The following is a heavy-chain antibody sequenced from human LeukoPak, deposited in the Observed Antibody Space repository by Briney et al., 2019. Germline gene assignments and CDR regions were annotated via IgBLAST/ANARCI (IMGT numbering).Heavy chain of an antibody. V-gene: IGHV4-39*01. CDR3: TRHFPDILTGYSPDYFDY. Sequence: SEALSLTCTVSGGSISSSSYYWGWIRQPPGKGLEWIGSIYYSGSTYYNPSLKSRVTISVDTSKNQFSLKLSSVTAADTAVYYCTRHFPDILTGYSPDYFDYWGQGTLVSVSS. CDR2: IYYSGST. J-gene: IGHJ4*02. CDR1: GGSISSSSYY. D-gene: IGHD3-9*01.